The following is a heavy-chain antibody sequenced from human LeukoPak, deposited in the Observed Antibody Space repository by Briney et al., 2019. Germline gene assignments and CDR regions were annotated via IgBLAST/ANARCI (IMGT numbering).Heavy chain of an antibody. CDR1: GGSFSGYY. CDR3: ARASGGHDYVWGSYRYTKTFDY. CDR2: INHSGST. J-gene: IGHJ4*02. V-gene: IGHV4-34*01. D-gene: IGHD3-16*02. Sequence: PSETLSPTCAVYGGSFSGYYWSWIRQPPGKGLEWIGEINHSGSTNYNPSLKSRVTISVDTSKNQFSLKLSSVTAADTAVYYCARASGGHDYVWGSYRYTKTFDYWGQGTLVTVSS.